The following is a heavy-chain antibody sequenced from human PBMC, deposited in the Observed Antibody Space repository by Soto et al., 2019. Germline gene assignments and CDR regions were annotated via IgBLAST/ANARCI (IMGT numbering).Heavy chain of an antibody. D-gene: IGHD6-19*01. CDR3: AKDSSGWLRYFDY. V-gene: IGHV3-23*01. CDR2: ISGSGGST. Sequence: GGSLRLSCAASGFTFSSYAMSGVRQAPGKGLEWVSAISGSGGSTYYADSVKGRFTISRDNSKNTLYLQMNSLRAEDTAVYYCAKDSSGWLRYFDYWGQGTLVTVSS. CDR1: GFTFSSYA. J-gene: IGHJ4*02.